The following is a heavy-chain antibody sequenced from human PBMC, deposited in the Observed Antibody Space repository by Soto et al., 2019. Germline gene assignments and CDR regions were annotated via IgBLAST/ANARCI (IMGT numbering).Heavy chain of an antibody. CDR1: GGTFSNYA. V-gene: IGHV1-69*12. Sequence: QVQLVQSGAEVTKPGSSVKVSCKASGGTFSNYAISWVRQAPGQGLEWMGGLIPIFGTPDYAQKFQGRVTITADGSTSTAYMELSSLISEDTAVYYCASQLTGDSYYYGMDVWGQGNTVTVSS. CDR3: ASQLTGDSYYYGMDV. CDR2: LIPIFGTP. J-gene: IGHJ6*02. D-gene: IGHD7-27*01.